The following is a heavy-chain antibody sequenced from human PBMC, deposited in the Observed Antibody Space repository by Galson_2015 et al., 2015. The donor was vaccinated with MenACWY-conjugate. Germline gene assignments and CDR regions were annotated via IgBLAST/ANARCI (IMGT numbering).Heavy chain of an antibody. CDR1: GYTFTSYG. Sequence: QSGAEVKKPGASVKVSCKASGYTFTSYGISWVRQAPGQGLEWMGWISAYNGNTKYSQKFQGRVTITRDTSASTAYMELSSLRSEDTAVYYCAREGIAVAGPPRYYYYYYMDVWGKGTTVTVSS. CDR2: ISAYNGNT. V-gene: IGHV1-18*04. J-gene: IGHJ6*03. CDR3: AREGIAVAGPPRYYYYYYMDV. D-gene: IGHD6-19*01.